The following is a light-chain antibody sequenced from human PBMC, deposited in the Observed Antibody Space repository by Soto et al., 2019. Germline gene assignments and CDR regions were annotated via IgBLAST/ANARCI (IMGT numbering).Light chain of an antibody. Sequence: QSVLTQPPSASGSPGQSVTISCTGTSSDIGAYIYVSWYQQHPGKAPKLMISEVSRRPSGVPERFSGSKSGNTASLTVSGLQADDEAHYYCSSYAGSNNFVFGPGTNVTVL. CDR2: EVS. CDR3: SSYAGSNNFV. CDR1: SSDIGAYIY. V-gene: IGLV2-8*01. J-gene: IGLJ1*01.